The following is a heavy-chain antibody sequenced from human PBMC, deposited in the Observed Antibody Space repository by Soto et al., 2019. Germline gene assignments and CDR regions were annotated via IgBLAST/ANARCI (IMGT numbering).Heavy chain of an antibody. CDR1: GGTFSSYA. D-gene: IGHD2-15*01. J-gene: IGHJ3*02. V-gene: IGHV1-69*12. CDR2: IIPIFGTA. Sequence: QVQLVQSGAEVKKPGSSVKVSCKASGGTFSSYAISWVRQAPGQGLEWMGGIIPIFGTANYAQKFQGRVTIPADESPSTAYMELSSLRSEDTAVYYCARDGCSGGSCYSGPAFDIWGQGTMVTVSS. CDR3: ARDGCSGGSCYSGPAFDI.